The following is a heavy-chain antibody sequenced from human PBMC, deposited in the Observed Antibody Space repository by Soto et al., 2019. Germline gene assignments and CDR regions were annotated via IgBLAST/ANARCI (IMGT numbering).Heavy chain of an antibody. J-gene: IGHJ5*02. CDR2: ISGSGGST. V-gene: IGHV3-23*01. D-gene: IGHD3-22*01. Sequence: GGSLRLSCAASGFTFSSYAISWVRQAPGKGLEWVSAISGSGGSTYYADSVKGRFTISRDNSKNTLYLQMNSLRAEDTAVYYCAKDFSRDYDSSGYLPWGQGTLVTVSS. CDR1: GFTFSSYA. CDR3: AKDFSRDYDSSGYLP.